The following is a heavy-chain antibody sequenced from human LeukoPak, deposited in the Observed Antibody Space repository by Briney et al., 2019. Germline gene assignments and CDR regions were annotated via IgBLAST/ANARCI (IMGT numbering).Heavy chain of an antibody. CDR2: FSDSGST. V-gene: IGHV4-39*01. J-gene: IGHJ4*02. D-gene: IGHD6-19*01. CDR3: ARGIAVAGLMDYFDY. CDR1: GGSISSWSYY. Sequence: SETLSLTCTVSGGSISSWSYYWSWIRQPPGKGLEWIGSFSDSGSTYYNPSLNSRVTMSVDTSKKQFSLRLSSVTAADTAVYYCARGIAVAGLMDYFDYWGQGTLVTASS.